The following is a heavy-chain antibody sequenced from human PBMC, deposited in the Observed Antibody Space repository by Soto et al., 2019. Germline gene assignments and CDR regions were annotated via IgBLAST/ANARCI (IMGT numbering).Heavy chain of an antibody. V-gene: IGHV3-30*18. D-gene: IGHD6-13*01. CDR3: AKFEIGGSWDSIPFDY. J-gene: IGHJ4*02. CDR2: ISFDGSNK. CDR1: GFTFSNYG. Sequence: PGGSLRLSCAASGFTFSNYGMHWVRQAPGKGLEWVSLISFDGSNKYYADSVKGRFTISRDDSKNTLYLQMNSLRPEDTAVYYCAKFEIGGSWDSIPFDYWGQGTLVTVSS.